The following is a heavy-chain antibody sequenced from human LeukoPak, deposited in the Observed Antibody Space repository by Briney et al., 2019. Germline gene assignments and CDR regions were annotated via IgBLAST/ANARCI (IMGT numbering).Heavy chain of an antibody. CDR1: GYTFTGYY. D-gene: IGHD3-10*01. V-gene: IGHV1-46*01. CDR3: AREPRTLLWFGELFNFDY. J-gene: IGHJ4*02. Sequence: VSVKVSCKASGYTFTGYYMHWVRQAPGQGLEWMGIINPSGGSTSYAQKFQGRVTMTRDTSTSTVYMELSSLRSEDTAVYYCAREPRTLLWFGELFNFDYWGQGTLVTVSS. CDR2: INPSGGST.